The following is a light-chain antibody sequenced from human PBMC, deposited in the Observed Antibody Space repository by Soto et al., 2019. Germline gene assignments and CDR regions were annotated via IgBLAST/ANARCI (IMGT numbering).Light chain of an antibody. J-gene: IGLJ1*01. Sequence: QSVLTQPPSMSGAPGQRVTLSCTGSSSNIGAGYDVHWYQHLPGTAPKLLLFGNNNRPSGVPDRFSGSKSGTSASLAISGLQPEDEADYYCAAWDDSLNALFGTGTKLTVL. V-gene: IGLV1-40*01. CDR1: SSNIGAGYD. CDR2: GNN. CDR3: AAWDDSLNAL.